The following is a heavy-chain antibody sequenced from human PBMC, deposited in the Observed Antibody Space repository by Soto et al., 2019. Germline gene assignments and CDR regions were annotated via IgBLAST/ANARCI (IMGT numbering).Heavy chain of an antibody. CDR1: EGNFSNYD. D-gene: IGHD3-3*01. CDR2: IGTAGDT. Sequence: LPYTASEGNFSNYDIHWILQTTRKSLEWVSAIGTAGDTYYPGSVKGRFTISRENAKNSLYLQMNSLRAGDTAVYYCARDPAGYYDFWSGYRRDAFDIWGQGTMVTVSS. J-gene: IGHJ3*02. CDR3: ARDPAGYYDFWSGYRRDAFDI. V-gene: IGHV3-13*01.